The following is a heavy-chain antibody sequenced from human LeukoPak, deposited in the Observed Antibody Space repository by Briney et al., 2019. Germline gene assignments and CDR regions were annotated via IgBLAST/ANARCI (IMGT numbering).Heavy chain of an antibody. CDR1: GDSISSSGYY. CDR3: ARSGGRQQLVDWFDP. Sequence: PSETLSLTCTVSGDSISSSGYYWVWIRQPPGKGLEWIGSIFYRGSSFYNPSLKSRVTISLDKSKNQLSLQLSSVTAADTAVYYCARSGGRQQLVDWFDPWGQGTLVTVSS. D-gene: IGHD6-13*01. J-gene: IGHJ5*02. V-gene: IGHV4-39*07. CDR2: IFYRGSS.